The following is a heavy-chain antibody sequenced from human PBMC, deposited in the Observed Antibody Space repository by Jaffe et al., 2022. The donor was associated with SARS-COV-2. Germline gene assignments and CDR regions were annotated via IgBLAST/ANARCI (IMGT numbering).Heavy chain of an antibody. CDR2: ISSSSRSI. Sequence: EVQLVESGGGLVKPGGSLRLSCAASGFTFSTYSMNWVRQAPGKGLEWVSSISSSSRSIFYADSVKGRFTISRGNAKNSLYLQMNSLRAEDTAVYYCARGNEIYTEQFDYWGQGALVTVSS. V-gene: IGHV3-21*01. J-gene: IGHJ4*02. CDR1: GFTFSTYS. CDR3: ARGNEIYTEQFDY.